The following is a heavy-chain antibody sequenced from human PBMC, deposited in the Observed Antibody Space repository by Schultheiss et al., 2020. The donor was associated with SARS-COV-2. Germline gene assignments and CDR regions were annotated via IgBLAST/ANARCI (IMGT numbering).Heavy chain of an antibody. CDR1: GFTFSSYS. Sequence: GGSLRLSCAASGFTFSSYSMNWVRQAPGKGLEWVSSISSSSSYIFYADSVKGRFTISRDNAKNSLYLQMNSLRAEDTAVYYCAREYYNSMPWFDPWGQGTLVTVSS. V-gene: IGHV3-21*01. J-gene: IGHJ5*02. D-gene: IGHD3-10*01. CDR3: AREYYNSMPWFDP. CDR2: ISSSSSYI.